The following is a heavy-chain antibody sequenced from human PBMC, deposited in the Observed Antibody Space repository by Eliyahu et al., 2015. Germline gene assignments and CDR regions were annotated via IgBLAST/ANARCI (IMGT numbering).Heavy chain of an antibody. CDR1: GFTFQDHN. CDR2: ISRDGTTT. D-gene: IGHD3-10*01. CDR3: AKGGGDY. Sequence: VQLVESGGXVVQPGRSLRLSCAASGFTFQDHNMHWXPQVPGKGXGWVXVISRDGTTTDYADSVKGRFTISRDNRKNSLYLEMNSLRXEDTALYYCAKGGGDYWGQGSLVTVSS. J-gene: IGHJ4*02. V-gene: IGHV3-43*01.